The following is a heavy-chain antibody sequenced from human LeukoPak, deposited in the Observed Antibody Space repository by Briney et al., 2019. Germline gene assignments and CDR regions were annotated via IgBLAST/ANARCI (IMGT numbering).Heavy chain of an antibody. V-gene: IGHV3-53*01. CDR2: IYSGGST. D-gene: IGHD3-22*01. J-gene: IGHJ4*02. Sequence: GGSLILSCAASGFTVSSNYMSWVRQAPGKGLEWVSVIYSGGSTYYADSVKGRFTISRDNSKNTLYLQMNSLRAEDTAVYYCARATYYYDSSGYYYDYWGQGTLVTVSS. CDR1: GFTVSSNY. CDR3: ARATYYYDSSGYYYDY.